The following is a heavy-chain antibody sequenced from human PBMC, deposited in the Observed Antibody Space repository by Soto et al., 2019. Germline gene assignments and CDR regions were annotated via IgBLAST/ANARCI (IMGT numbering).Heavy chain of an antibody. CDR2: IYHSGST. V-gene: IGHV4-30-2*01. CDR3: ARAHQNYDDSSGYYYGDWYFDL. J-gene: IGHJ2*01. CDR1: GGSISSGGYS. D-gene: IGHD3-22*01. Sequence: QLQLQESGSGLVKPSQTLSLTCAVSGGSISSGGYSWSWIRQPPGKGLEWIGYIYHSGSTYYNPSLKSRVTISVDRSKNQCSLKLSSVTAADTAVYYCARAHQNYDDSSGYYYGDWYFDLWGRGTLVTVSS.